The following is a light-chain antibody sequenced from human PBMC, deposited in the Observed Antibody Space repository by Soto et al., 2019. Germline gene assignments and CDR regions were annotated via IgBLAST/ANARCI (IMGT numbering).Light chain of an antibody. CDR2: GAS. J-gene: IGKJ1*01. CDR1: QSVTNSF. Sequence: VLTQSPGILSLSPGERATLSCRASQSVTNSFLAWYQQKPGQAPRLLICGASSRATGIPDRFSGSGSGTDFTLSINRLEPEDVGVYYCQQYGTSPRTFGRGTKVEIK. V-gene: IGKV3-20*01. CDR3: QQYGTSPRT.